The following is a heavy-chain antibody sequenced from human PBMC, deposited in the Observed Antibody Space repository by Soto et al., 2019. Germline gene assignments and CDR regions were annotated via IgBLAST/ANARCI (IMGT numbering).Heavy chain of an antibody. CDR3: ARKDKSGYFNWFDP. CDR2: IFPSDSDT. CDR1: GYRFTSYW. J-gene: IGHJ5*02. Sequence: PGGSLTLSCRTSGYRFTSYWIAWVRQMPGKGLEWMGIIFPSDSDTRYSPSFQGQVTISADRSTSTVFLQWASLKASDTAVYFCARKDKSGYFNWFDPWGQGTLVTVSS. V-gene: IGHV5-51*01. D-gene: IGHD3-22*01.